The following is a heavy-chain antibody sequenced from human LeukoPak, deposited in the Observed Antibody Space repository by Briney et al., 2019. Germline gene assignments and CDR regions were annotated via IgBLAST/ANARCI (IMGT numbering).Heavy chain of an antibody. CDR3: ARHRGYNYGYSDY. CDR2: TYPNDSDT. CDR1: GYSFTNYW. V-gene: IGHV5-51*01. D-gene: IGHD5-18*01. Sequence: GGSLKISCKGSGYSFTNYWIGWVRQMPGKGLEWMGITYPNDSDTRYSPSFQGLVTISADKSISTAYLQWSSLKASDTAMYYCARHRGYNYGYSDYWGQGTLVTVSS. J-gene: IGHJ4*02.